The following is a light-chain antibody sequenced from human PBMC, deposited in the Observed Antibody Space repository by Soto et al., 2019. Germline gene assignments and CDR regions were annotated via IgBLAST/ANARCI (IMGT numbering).Light chain of an antibody. CDR1: QSVGYT. CDR3: QQYSKRPIT. CDR2: GAT. Sequence: TQSPDTLFVSPGGRATLSCRASQSVGYTLAWYQQKPGQAPRLLIYGATTRAAGLPARFSGSGSGTEFTLTISSLQSEDFAVYYGQQYSKRPITFGQGTRLENK. J-gene: IGKJ5*01. V-gene: IGKV3-15*01.